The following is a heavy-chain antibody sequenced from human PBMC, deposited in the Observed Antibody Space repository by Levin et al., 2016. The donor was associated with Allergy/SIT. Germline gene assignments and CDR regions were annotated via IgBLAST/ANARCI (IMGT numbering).Heavy chain of an antibody. CDR3: ARVVGYCSSTSCHDAFDI. CDR2: INAGNGNT. J-gene: IGHJ3*02. V-gene: IGHV1-3*01. Sequence: WVRQAPGQRLEWMGWINAGNGNTKYSQKFQGRVTITRDTSASTAYMELSSLRSEDTAVYYCARVVGYCSSTSCHDAFDIWGQGTMVTVSS. D-gene: IGHD2-2*01.